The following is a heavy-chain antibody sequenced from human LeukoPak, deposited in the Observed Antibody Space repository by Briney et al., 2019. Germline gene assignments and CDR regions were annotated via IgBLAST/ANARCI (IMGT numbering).Heavy chain of an antibody. D-gene: IGHD3-16*01. CDR3: ASTVAGGRGRGIDY. CDR1: GGSISSGSYY. Sequence: SETLSLTCTVSGGSISSGSYYWSWIRQPAGKGLEWIGRIYTSGSTNYNPSLKSRVTISVDTSKNQFSLKLSSVTAADTAVYYCASTVAGGRGRGIDYWGQGTLVTVSS. CDR2: IYTSGST. V-gene: IGHV4-61*02. J-gene: IGHJ4*02.